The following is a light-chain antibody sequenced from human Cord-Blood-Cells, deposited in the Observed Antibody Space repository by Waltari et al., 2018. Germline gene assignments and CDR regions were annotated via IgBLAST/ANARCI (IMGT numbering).Light chain of an antibody. V-gene: IGLV2-8*01. CDR2: EVS. Sequence: QSALTQPPSASGSPGQSVTISCTGTSSDVGGYHYVSWYQQHPGKAPILMIYEVSKRPSGVPDRFSGSKSGNTASLTVSGLQAEDEADYYCSSYAGSNNVVFGGGTKLTVL. J-gene: IGLJ2*01. CDR1: SSDVGGYHY. CDR3: SSYAGSNNVV.